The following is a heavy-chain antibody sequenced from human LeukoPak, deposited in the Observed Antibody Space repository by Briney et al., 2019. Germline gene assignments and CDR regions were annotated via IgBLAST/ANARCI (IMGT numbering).Heavy chain of an antibody. Sequence: SQTLSLTCAISGDSVSSNSAAWNWIRQSPSRGLEWLGRTYYRSKWYNDYAVSVKSRITINPDTSKNQFSLQLNSVTPEDTAVYYCAMAGIAAAGTKVAFYYYYGMDVWGQGTTVTVSS. J-gene: IGHJ6*02. CDR2: TYYRSKWYN. D-gene: IGHD6-13*01. CDR3: AMAGIAAAGTKVAFYYYYGMDV. V-gene: IGHV6-1*01. CDR1: GDSVSSNSAA.